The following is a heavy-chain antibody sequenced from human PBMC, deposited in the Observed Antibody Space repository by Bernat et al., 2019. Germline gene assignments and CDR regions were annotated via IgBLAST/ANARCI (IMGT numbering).Heavy chain of an antibody. V-gene: IGHV1-69*12. CDR2: IIPMFGTE. J-gene: IGHJ6*02. Sequence: QVQVVQSGAEVKKPGSSVKVSCKASGGTFSRYAIHWVRQAPGQGLEWLGGIIPMFGTEKYARKFQDRVTITADESTSTVYMEVRSLKSEDTAVYYCARGEGEYSYGQFYGMDVWGQGTLVTVSS. CDR3: ARGEGEYSYGQFYGMDV. CDR1: GGTFSRYA. D-gene: IGHD2/OR15-2a*01.